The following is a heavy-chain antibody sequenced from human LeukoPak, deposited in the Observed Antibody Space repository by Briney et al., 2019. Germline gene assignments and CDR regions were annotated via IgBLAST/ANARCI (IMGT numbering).Heavy chain of an antibody. CDR3: ARANDYGVHPWFDP. V-gene: IGHV4-59*01. J-gene: IGHJ5*02. CDR2: IYYSGST. D-gene: IGHD4-17*01. CDR1: GGSISSYY. Sequence: SETLSLTCTVSGGSISSYYWSWIRQPPGKGLEWIGYIYYSGSTNYNPSLKSRVTISVDTSKNQFSLKPSSVTAADTAVYYCARANDYGVHPWFDPWGQGTLVTVSS.